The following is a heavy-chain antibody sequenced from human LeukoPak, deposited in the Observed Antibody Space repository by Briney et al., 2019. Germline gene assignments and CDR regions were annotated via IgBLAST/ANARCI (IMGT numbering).Heavy chain of an antibody. CDR2: INTNTGNP. CDR1: GYTFTTYA. Sequence: ASVKVSCKASGYTFTTYAMNWVRQAPGQGLEWMGWINTNTGNPTYAQGFTGRFVFSLDTSVSTAYLQISSLKAEDTAVYYCARSITTGGYSYGWEVYFDYWGQGTLVTVSS. CDR3: ARSITTGGYSYGWEVYFDY. D-gene: IGHD5-18*01. J-gene: IGHJ4*02. V-gene: IGHV7-4-1*02.